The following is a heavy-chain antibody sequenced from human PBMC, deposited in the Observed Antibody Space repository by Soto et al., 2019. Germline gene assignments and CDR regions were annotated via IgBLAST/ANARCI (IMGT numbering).Heavy chain of an antibody. CDR1: GLTFTTYN. CDR2: INPGSVTR. J-gene: IGHJ4*02. V-gene: IGHV3-48*02. D-gene: IGHD5-18*01. CDR3: VRAWKGNRYGDFY. Sequence: EVQLVESGGGLVQPGGSLRLSCAVSGLTFTTYNFNWVRQAPGKGLEWISFINPGSVTRHYADSVKGRFTISGDNAKNSLYLQMNSLTDADTAVYYCVRAWKGNRYGDFYWGQGTLVTVSS.